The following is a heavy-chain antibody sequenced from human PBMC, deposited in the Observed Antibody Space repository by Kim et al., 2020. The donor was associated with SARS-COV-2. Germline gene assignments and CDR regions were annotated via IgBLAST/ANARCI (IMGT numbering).Heavy chain of an antibody. CDR3: AKAPYDSSGYYSDY. CDR2: ISGSGGST. J-gene: IGHJ4*02. Sequence: GGSLRLSCAASGFTFSSYAMSWVRQAPGKGLEWDSAISGSGGSTYYADSVKGRFTISRDNSKNTLYLQMNSLRAEDTAVYYCAKAPYDSSGYYSDYWGQGTLVTVSS. CDR1: GFTFSSYA. D-gene: IGHD3-22*01. V-gene: IGHV3-23*01.